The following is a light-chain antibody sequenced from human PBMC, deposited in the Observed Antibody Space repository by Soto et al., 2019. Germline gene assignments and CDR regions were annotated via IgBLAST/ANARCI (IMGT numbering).Light chain of an antibody. Sequence: QSALTQPASVSGSPGQSITISCTGTSSDVGSYNYVSWYQHHPGKAPKLMMYDVSNRPSGVSNRFSGSKSDNTASLTISGLQAEDEADYYCTSYTSSSTPVVFGGGTQLTVL. CDR3: TSYTSSSTPVV. V-gene: IGLV2-14*03. CDR1: SSDVGSYNY. CDR2: DVS. J-gene: IGLJ2*01.